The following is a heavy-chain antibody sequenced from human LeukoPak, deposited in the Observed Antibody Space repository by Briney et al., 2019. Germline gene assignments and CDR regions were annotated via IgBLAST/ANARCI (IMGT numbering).Heavy chain of an antibody. J-gene: IGHJ4*02. CDR1: GFTFSSYW. CDR2: ISSSSGYI. Sequence: GGSLRLSCAASGFTFSSYWMHWVRQAPGKGLEWVSSISSSSGYIYYADSVKGRFTISRDNAKNSLYLQMNSLRAEDTGVYYCARVSSGYYDSSGYPDYWGQGTLVTVSS. CDR3: ARVSSGYYDSSGYPDY. V-gene: IGHV3-21*01. D-gene: IGHD3-22*01.